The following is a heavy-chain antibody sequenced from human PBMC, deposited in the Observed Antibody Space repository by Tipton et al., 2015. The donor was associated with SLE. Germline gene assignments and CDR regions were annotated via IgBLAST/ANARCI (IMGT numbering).Heavy chain of an antibody. J-gene: IGHJ4*02. Sequence: TLSLTCTVSGGSISSGDYYWSWIRQPPGKGLEWIGEINHSGSTNYNPSLKSRVTISVDTSKNQFSLKLSSVTAADTAVYYCASYSSSYFDYWGQGTLVTVSS. CDR2: INHSGST. V-gene: IGHV4-30-4*08. D-gene: IGHD6-6*01. CDR3: ASYSSSYFDY. CDR1: GGSISSGDYY.